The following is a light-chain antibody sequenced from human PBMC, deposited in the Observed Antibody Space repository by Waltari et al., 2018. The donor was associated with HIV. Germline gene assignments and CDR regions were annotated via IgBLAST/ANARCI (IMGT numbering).Light chain of an antibody. CDR1: QTISIY. Sequence: DIQMTQSPSSLSASVGDTVTIPFRPSQTISIYLSWYQQIPGKAPKLLIYATSTLQTGVPSRFSGGGSGTDFTLTISSLQSEDFALYYCQQSYTSPYTFGQGTKVEIE. J-gene: IGKJ2*01. V-gene: IGKV1-39*01. CDR2: ATS. CDR3: QQSYTSPYT.